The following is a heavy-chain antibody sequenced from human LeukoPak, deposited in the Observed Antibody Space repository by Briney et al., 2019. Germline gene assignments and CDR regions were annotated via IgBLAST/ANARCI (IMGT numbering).Heavy chain of an antibody. D-gene: IGHD7-27*01. CDR2: ISGSGGST. J-gene: IGHJ4*02. V-gene: IGHV3-23*01. Sequence: GGSLRLSCAASGFTFSSYTMSWVRQAPGKGLEWVSAISGSGGSTYYADSVKGRFTISRDNAKNSLYLQMNSLRAEDTAVYYCNVRWGPNSDYWGQGTLVTVSS. CDR3: NVRWGPNSDY. CDR1: GFTFSSYT.